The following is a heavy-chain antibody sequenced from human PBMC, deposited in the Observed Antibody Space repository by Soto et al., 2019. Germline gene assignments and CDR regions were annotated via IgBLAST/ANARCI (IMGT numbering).Heavy chain of an antibody. CDR3: AKSAPTIFGVVTY. CDR2: ISWNSGSI. D-gene: IGHD3-3*01. V-gene: IGHV3-9*01. CDR1: GFTFDDYA. Sequence: PGGSLRLSCAASGFTFDDYAMHWVRQAPGKGLEWVSGISWNSGSIGYADSVKGRFTISRDNTKNSLYLQMNSLRAEDTALYYCAKSAPTIFGVVTYWGQGTLVTVSS. J-gene: IGHJ4*02.